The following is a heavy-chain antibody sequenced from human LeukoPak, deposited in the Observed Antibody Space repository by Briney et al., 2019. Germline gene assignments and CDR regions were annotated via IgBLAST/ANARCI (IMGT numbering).Heavy chain of an antibody. CDR2: IYYGGST. CDR1: GGSISTYY. Sequence: PSETLSLTCTVSGGSISTYYWSWIRQPPGKGLEWIGNIYYGGSTNYNPSLKSRVTISVDTSKNQFSLKLTAVTAADTAVYYCARHRYSSAWSVVDYWGQGTLVTVSS. CDR3: ARHRYSSAWSVVDY. V-gene: IGHV4-59*08. D-gene: IGHD6-19*01. J-gene: IGHJ4*02.